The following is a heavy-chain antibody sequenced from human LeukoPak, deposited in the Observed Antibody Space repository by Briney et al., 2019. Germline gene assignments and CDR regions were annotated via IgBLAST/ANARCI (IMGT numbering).Heavy chain of an antibody. CDR2: IWNDGSKK. CDR3: AKDEGQIAVAGRGYYFDY. D-gene: IGHD6-19*01. CDR1: GFTFSTYG. Sequence: GGSLRLSCAASGFTFSTYGMHWVRQAPGRGLEWLARIWNDGSKKYYADSVKGRLTISRDNPKNTLYLQMNSLGAEDTAVYYCAKDEGQIAVAGRGYYFDYWGQGTLVTVSS. J-gene: IGHJ4*02. V-gene: IGHV3-33*06.